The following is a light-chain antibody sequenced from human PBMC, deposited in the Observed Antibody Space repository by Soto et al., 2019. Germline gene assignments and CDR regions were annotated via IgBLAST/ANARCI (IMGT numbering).Light chain of an antibody. Sequence: DIQMTQSPSSLSASIGDRVTITCRGSQGINNYLAWFQQKPGRAPKYLIYAASSLQSRVPSKFSGTGSGTDFTLTINNLQPEDFATYYCQQYNSYPLTFGQGPRREIK. J-gene: IGKJ5*01. V-gene: IGKV1-16*02. CDR3: QQYNSYPLT. CDR1: QGINNY. CDR2: AAS.